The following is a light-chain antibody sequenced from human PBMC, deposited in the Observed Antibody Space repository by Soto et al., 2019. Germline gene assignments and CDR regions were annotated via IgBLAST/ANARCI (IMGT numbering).Light chain of an antibody. V-gene: IGKV1-5*01. J-gene: IGKJ1*01. Sequence: DIQMTQSPSTLSASVGDRVTITCRASQSISSWLAWYQQKPGKAPMLLIYDASSLESGVPSRFSGSGSGRECTLTISSLQPDDVATYYCQQYNSYSRTFGQGTKV. CDR2: DAS. CDR1: QSISSW. CDR3: QQYNSYSRT.